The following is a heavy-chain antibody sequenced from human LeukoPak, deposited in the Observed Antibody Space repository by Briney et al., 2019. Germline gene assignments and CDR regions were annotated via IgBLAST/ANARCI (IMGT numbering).Heavy chain of an antibody. V-gene: IGHV4-59*12. J-gene: IGHJ5*02. D-gene: IGHD6-13*01. CDR1: GGSLSSYY. Sequence: SETLSLTCTVSGGSLSSYYWSWIRQPPGKGLEWIGYIYYSGTTKYNPSLKSRVTISADTSRNQLSLKLSSVTAADTAVYYCARETIAAASPGRTWFDPWGQGTLVTVSS. CDR2: IYYSGTT. CDR3: ARETIAAASPGRTWFDP.